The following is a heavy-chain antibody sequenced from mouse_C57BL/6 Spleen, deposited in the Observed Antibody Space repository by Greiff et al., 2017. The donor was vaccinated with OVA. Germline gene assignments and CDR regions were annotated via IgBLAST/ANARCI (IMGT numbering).Heavy chain of an antibody. Sequence: EVQVVESGGGLVKPGGSLKLSCAASGFTFSDYGMHWVRQAPEKGLEWVAYISSGSSTIYYADTVKGRFTISRDNAKNTLFLQMTSLRSEDTAMYYCARLLTGAYWGQGTLVTVSA. CDR1: GFTFSDYG. J-gene: IGHJ3*01. CDR2: ISSGSSTI. CDR3: ARLLTGAY. D-gene: IGHD4-1*01. V-gene: IGHV5-17*01.